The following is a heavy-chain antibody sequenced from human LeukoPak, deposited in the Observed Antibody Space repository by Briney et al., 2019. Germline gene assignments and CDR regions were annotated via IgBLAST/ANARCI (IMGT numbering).Heavy chain of an antibody. CDR1: GFTFSSYS. CDR2: ISSSSSYI. D-gene: IGHD3-22*01. CDR3: ASAGYYCDSSGYYYDDY. Sequence: GGSLRLSCAASGFTFSSYSMNWVRQAPGKGLEWVSSISSSSSYIYYADSVKGRFTISRDNAKNSLYLQMNSLRAEDTAVYYCASAGYYCDSSGYYYDDYWGQGTLVTVSS. V-gene: IGHV3-21*01. J-gene: IGHJ4*02.